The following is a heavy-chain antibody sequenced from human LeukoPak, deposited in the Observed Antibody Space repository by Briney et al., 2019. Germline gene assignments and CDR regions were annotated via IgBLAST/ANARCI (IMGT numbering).Heavy chain of an antibody. CDR1: GFNFGDNT. D-gene: IGHD3-3*01. CDR2: ISSRSTYI. Sequence: GGSLRLSCTASGFNFGDNTMHWVRQAPGKGLEWVSSISSRSTYINYGDSLKGRCTISRDNAGNSLHLQIDSLRDEDTAVYYCATTIFGVVTQSYWGQGTLLSVSS. CDR3: ATTIFGVVTQSY. J-gene: IGHJ4*02. V-gene: IGHV3-21*01.